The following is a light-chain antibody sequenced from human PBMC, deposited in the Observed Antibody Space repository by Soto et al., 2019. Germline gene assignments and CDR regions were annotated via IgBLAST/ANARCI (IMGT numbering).Light chain of an antibody. V-gene: IGKV3-11*01. CDR1: QSVSSY. Sequence: EIVLTQSPATLSLSPGERATLSCRASQSVSSYLAWYQQKPGQAPMLLIYDASNRATGIPARFSGSGSGTDFTLTISSLEPEDCAVYYCQQRSNWPPTFGGGTKVEIK. J-gene: IGKJ4*01. CDR3: QQRSNWPPT. CDR2: DAS.